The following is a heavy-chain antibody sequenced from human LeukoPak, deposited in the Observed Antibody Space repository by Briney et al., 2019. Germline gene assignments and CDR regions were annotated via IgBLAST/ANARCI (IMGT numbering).Heavy chain of an antibody. Sequence: ASVKVSCKASGYTFTSYYMHWVRQAPGQGLEWMGIINPSGGSTSYAQKFQSRVTMTRDTSTSTVYMELSSLRSEDTAVYYCARAGFTMAYFDYWGQGTLVTVSS. V-gene: IGHV1-46*01. J-gene: IGHJ4*02. D-gene: IGHD3-10*01. CDR2: INPSGGST. CDR3: ARAGFTMAYFDY. CDR1: GYTFTSYY.